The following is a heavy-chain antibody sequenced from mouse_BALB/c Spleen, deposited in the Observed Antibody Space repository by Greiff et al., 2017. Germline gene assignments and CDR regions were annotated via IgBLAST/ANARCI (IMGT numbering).Heavy chain of an antibody. CDR3: ARMGITTATGAMDY. CDR1: GFSLTSYG. CDR2: IWSGGST. V-gene: IGHV2-2*02. Sequence: VKLQESGPGLVQPSQSLSITCTVSGFSLTSYGVHWVRQSPGKGLEWLGVIWSGGSTDYNAAFISRLSISKDNSKSQVFFKMNSLQANDTAIYYCARMGITTATGAMDYWGQGTSVTVSS. J-gene: IGHJ4*01. D-gene: IGHD1-2*01.